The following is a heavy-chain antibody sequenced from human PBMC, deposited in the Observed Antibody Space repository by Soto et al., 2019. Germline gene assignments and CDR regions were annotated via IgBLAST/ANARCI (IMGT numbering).Heavy chain of an antibody. J-gene: IGHJ4*02. CDR2: ISYDEAKK. D-gene: IGHD3-22*01. CDR1: GFTFSTYA. CDR3: ARDLSRGITMIGLEIRY. Sequence: GGSLRLSCAASGFTFSTYAMHWVRRAPGKGLEVVAIISYDEAKKYYAESVRGRFTISRDNSKNTLFLQMNSLRPEDTAVYYCARDLSRGITMIGLEIRYWRQGSLVTVSS. V-gene: IGHV3-30-3*01.